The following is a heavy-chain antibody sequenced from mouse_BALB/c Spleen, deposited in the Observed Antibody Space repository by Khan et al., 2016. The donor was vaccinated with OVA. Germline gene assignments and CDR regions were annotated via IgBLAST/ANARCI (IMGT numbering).Heavy chain of an antibody. D-gene: IGHD1-2*01. Sequence: EVELVESGGGLVQPGGSLRLSCATSGFTFTDYYMSWVRQPPGKALEWLGFIRKKASGYTTEYSASVHGRFTIYRDNSQSILYLQMNTLRAEDSATYYCARVDYGYGFAYWGQGTLVTVSA. CDR2: IRKKASGYTT. CDR3: ARVDYGYGFAY. CDR1: GFTFTDYY. J-gene: IGHJ3*01. V-gene: IGHV7-3*02.